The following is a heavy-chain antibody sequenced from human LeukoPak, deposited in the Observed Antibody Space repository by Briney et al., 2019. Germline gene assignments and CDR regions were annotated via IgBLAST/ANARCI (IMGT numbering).Heavy chain of an antibody. Sequence: GASVKVSCKASGYTFTGYYMHWVRQAPGQGLEWMGWINPNSGGTNYAQKFQGRVTMTRDTSISTAYMELSRLRSDDTAVYYCARGPRITIFGVVIPNCFDPWGQGTLVTVSS. CDR1: GYTFTGYY. V-gene: IGHV1-2*02. CDR2: INPNSGGT. CDR3: ARGPRITIFGVVIPNCFDP. D-gene: IGHD3-3*01. J-gene: IGHJ5*02.